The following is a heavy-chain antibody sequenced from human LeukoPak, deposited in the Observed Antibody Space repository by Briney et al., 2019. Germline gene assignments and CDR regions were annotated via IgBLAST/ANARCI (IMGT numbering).Heavy chain of an antibody. Sequence: PGGSLRLSCAASGFTFSDYYMNWIRQAPGKGLEWVPLISTGGSTIYYSDSVKGRFTISRDNAKNSLYLQMNSLRAEDTAVYYCARDVRYYYDSSDCSVFDYWGQGTLVTVSS. CDR1: GFTFSDYY. CDR2: ISTGGSTI. J-gene: IGHJ4*02. D-gene: IGHD3-22*01. CDR3: ARDVRYYYDSSDCSVFDY. V-gene: IGHV3-11*01.